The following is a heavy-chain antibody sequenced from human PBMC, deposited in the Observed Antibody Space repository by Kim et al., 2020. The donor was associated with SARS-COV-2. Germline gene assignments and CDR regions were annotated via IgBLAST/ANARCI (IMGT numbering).Heavy chain of an antibody. Sequence: IDYAGSVKGRFTTSRDNAKNALHLQMNSLKDEDTAVYHCVRDRMGGAFDIWGQGTMVSVSS. J-gene: IGHJ3*02. CDR3: VRDRMGGAFDI. D-gene: IGHD3-16*01. V-gene: IGHV3-48*02. CDR2: I.